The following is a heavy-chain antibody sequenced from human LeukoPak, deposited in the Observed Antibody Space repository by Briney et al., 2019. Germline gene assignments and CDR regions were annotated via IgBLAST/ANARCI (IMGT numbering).Heavy chain of an antibody. CDR3: AKKDYGDY. CDR2: ISGSGGST. CDR1: GFTFSTYA. Sequence: GGSLRLSCAASGFTFSTYAMTWVRQAPGKGLQWVSSISGSGGSTYYPDSMKGRFTISRDNSKNTLFLQMNSLRAEDTAVYYCAKKDYGDYWGQGTLVTVSS. V-gene: IGHV3-23*01. J-gene: IGHJ4*02.